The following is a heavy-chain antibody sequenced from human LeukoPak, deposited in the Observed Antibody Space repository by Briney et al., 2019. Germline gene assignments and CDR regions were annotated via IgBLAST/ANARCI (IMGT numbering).Heavy chain of an antibody. CDR3: ARSYYYDSRTYYYQRYFYY. Sequence: GESLKIYRKGSGYTFTDYWISWVRQMPGKGLEWMGRIDPSDSYTDYSQSFQGHVTISSDKSISTAYLQWTSLKASDTAIYYCARSYYYDSRTYYYQRYFYYWGQGTRVTVSS. CDR2: IDPSDSYT. V-gene: IGHV5-10-1*01. J-gene: IGHJ4*02. D-gene: IGHD3-22*01. CDR1: GYTFTDYW.